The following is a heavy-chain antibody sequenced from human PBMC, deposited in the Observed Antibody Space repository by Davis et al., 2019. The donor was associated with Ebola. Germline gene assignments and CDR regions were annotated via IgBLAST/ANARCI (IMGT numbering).Heavy chain of an antibody. J-gene: IGHJ4*02. D-gene: IGHD1-1*01. CDR2: INPHNGNT. CDR3: ARAQFPTTSDY. V-gene: IGHV1-18*04. CDR1: GYTFTNYG. Sequence: ASVKVSCKASGYTFTNYGITWVRQAPGQGLEWMGWINPHNGNTNYAQNVQGRVTMTTDTSPTTAYMEVGSLRSDDTAVYYCARAQFPTTSDYWGQGTLVTVSS.